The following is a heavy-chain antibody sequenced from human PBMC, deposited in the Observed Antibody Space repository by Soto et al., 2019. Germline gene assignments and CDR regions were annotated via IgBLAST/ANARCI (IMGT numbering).Heavy chain of an antibody. CDR3: AKALAHMRSGSYSANY. D-gene: IGHD1-26*01. J-gene: IGHJ4*02. V-gene: IGHV3-23*01. CDR1: GFTFSSYA. Sequence: EVQLLESGGGLVQPGGSLRLSCAASGFTFSSYAMSWVRQAPGKGLEWVSGISGSGGSTYYADSVKGRFTISRDNSKNTLYLHMNSLRAEDTAVYYCAKALAHMRSGSYSANYWGQGTLVTVSS. CDR2: ISGSGGST.